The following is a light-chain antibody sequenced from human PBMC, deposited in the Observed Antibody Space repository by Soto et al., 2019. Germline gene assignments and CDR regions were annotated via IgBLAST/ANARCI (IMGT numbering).Light chain of an antibody. CDR2: DAS. J-gene: IGKJ2*01. V-gene: IGKV1-9*01. CDR1: QGISSY. Sequence: DIQMTQSPSFLSASVGDRVTITCRANQGISSYLAWYQQKPGKAPNLLIYDASTLHSGVPSRFSGSGSGTEFNLTISSLQPEDFATYYCQQLNSYPLLGQGTKLEIK. CDR3: QQLNSYPL.